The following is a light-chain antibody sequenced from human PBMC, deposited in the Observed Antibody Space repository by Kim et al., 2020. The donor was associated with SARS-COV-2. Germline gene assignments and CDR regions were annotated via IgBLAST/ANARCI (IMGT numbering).Light chain of an antibody. J-gene: IGLJ2*01. CDR2: GKN. CDR3: NSRDSNENVF. CDR1: SLRSYY. V-gene: IGLV3-19*01. Sequence: ALGQTVRITCQGDSLRSYYATWYQQKPGQAPILVIYGKNNRPSGIPDRFSGSSSGNTASLPITGTQAGDEADYYCNSRDSNENVFFGGGTQLTVL.